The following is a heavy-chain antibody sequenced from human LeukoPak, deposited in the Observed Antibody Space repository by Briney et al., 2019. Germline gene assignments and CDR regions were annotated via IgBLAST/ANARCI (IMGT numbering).Heavy chain of an antibody. CDR3: AGYCSGGSCYYYYYMDV. V-gene: IGHV4-39*07. CDR2: IYYSGST. Sequence: SETLSLTCTVSGGSISSSSYYWGWIRQPPGKGLEWIGSIYYSGSTYYNPSLKSRVTISVDTSKNQFSLKLSPVTAADTAVYYCAGYCSGGSCYYYYYMDVWGKGTTVTVSS. J-gene: IGHJ6*03. CDR1: GGSISSSSYY. D-gene: IGHD2-15*01.